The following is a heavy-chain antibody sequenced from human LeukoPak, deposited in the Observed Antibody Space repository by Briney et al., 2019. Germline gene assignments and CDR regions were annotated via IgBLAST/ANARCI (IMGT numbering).Heavy chain of an antibody. CDR1: GYTFTGYY. V-gene: IGHV1-2*02. D-gene: IGHD2-15*01. Sequence: ASVKVSCKASGYTFTGYYMHWVRQAPGQGLEWMGWINPNSGGTNYAQKFQGRVTMTRDTSISTAYMELSRLRSDDTAVYYCARAYEYCSGGSCYSWFDPWGQGTLVTVPS. J-gene: IGHJ5*02. CDR2: INPNSGGT. CDR3: ARAYEYCSGGSCYSWFDP.